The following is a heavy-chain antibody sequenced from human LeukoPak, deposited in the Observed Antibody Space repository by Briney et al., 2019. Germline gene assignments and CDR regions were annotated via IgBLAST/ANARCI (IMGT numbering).Heavy chain of an antibody. V-gene: IGHV3-48*03. CDR3: ANNRASVVRGVITSYYYYYMDV. J-gene: IGHJ6*03. CDR2: ISSFSSTI. Sequence: PGGSLRLSCAASGFTFSSYEMNWVRQAPGKGLEWVSYISSFSSTIYYADSVKGRFTISRDNSKNTLYLQMNSLRAEDTAVYYCANNRASVVRGVITSYYYYYMDVWGKGTTVTISS. D-gene: IGHD3-10*01. CDR1: GFTFSSYE.